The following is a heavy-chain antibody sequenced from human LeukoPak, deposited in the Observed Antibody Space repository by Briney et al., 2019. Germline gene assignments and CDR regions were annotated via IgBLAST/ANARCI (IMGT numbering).Heavy chain of an antibody. Sequence: GGSLRLSCAASGFTVSSNYMSWVRQAPGKGLEWVSVIYSGGSTYYADSVKGRFTISRDNSKNTLYLQMNSLRAEDTAVYYCARDRVGDAFDIWGQGTMVTVSS. CDR3: ARDRVGDAFDI. V-gene: IGHV3-66*02. J-gene: IGHJ3*02. CDR1: GFTVSSNY. CDR2: IYSGGST. D-gene: IGHD3-10*01.